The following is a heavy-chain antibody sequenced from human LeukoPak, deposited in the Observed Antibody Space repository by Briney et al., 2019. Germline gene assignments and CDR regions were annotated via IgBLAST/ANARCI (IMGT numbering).Heavy chain of an antibody. CDR2: IKQDGSEK. V-gene: IGHV3-7*01. Sequence: GGSLRLSWAASGFTFSSYLMSWVRQAPGKGLGWVANIKQDGSEKYYVDSVKGRFTISRDNAKNSLYLQMNSLRAEDTAVYYCARDGVAGTARVGNFDYWGQGTLVTVSS. D-gene: IGHD6-19*01. CDR1: GFTFSSYL. J-gene: IGHJ4*02. CDR3: ARDGVAGTARVGNFDY.